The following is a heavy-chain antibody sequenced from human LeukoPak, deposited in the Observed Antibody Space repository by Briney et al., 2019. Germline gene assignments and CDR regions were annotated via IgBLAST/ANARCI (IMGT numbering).Heavy chain of an antibody. CDR2: IYYSGST. V-gene: IGHV4-30-4*08. Sequence: SETLSLTCTVSGGSISSGDYYWSWIRQPPGKGLEWIGYIYYSGSTYYNPSLKSRVTISVDRSKNQFSLKLTSVTAADTAVYFCARDSGKAATDYWGQGTLVTVSS. CDR1: GGSISSGDYY. CDR3: ARDSGKAATDY. J-gene: IGHJ4*02. D-gene: IGHD6-13*01.